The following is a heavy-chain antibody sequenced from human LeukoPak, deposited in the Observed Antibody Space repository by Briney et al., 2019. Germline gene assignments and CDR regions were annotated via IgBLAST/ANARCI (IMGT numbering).Heavy chain of an antibody. V-gene: IGHV4-61*02. CDR1: GASVNTGTYF. CDR2: FHTSEGT. CDR3: ASTVFGVTYNWLDP. D-gene: IGHD3-3*01. J-gene: IGHJ5*02. Sequence: SQTLSLTCAVSGASVNTGTYFWTWVRQPAGKALEWIGRFHTSEGTHYNPSLESRVTISVDTSKTHFSLEMTSVTAADTAVYYCASTVFGVTYNWLDPWGQGTLVTVSS.